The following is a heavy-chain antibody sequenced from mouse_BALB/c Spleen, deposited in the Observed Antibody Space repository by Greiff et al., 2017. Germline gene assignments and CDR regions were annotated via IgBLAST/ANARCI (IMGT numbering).Heavy chain of an antibody. CDR2: INSNGGST. CDR3: ARRGDGAMDY. J-gene: IGHJ4*01. Sequence: EVQGVESGGGLVQPGGSLKLSCAASGFTFSSYGMSWVRQTPDKRLELVATINSNGGSTYYPDSVKGRFTISRDNAKNTLYLQMSSLKSEDTAMYYCARRGDGAMDYWGQGTSVTVSS. V-gene: IGHV5-6-3*01. CDR1: GFTFSSYG.